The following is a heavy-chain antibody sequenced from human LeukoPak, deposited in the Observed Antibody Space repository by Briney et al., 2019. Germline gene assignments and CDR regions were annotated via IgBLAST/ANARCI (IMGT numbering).Heavy chain of an antibody. CDR1: GYTFTDYN. D-gene: IGHD3-10*01. CDR3: ARDWDQMVPSKGGPPRYFYFMDV. J-gene: IGHJ6*03. V-gene: IGHV1-2*07. Sequence: ASVKVSCKTSGYTFTDYNMQWVRQAPGQGPEWMGWIDPNRGGTNYAHRFQDRVTITRDTSISTVYTELNNLRSDDTAVYYCARDWDQMVPSKGGPPRYFYFMDVWGKGTSVIVSS. CDR2: IDPNRGGT.